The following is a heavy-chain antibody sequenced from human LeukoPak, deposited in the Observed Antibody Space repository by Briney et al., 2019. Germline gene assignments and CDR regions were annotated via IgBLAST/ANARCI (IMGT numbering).Heavy chain of an antibody. J-gene: IGHJ4*02. V-gene: IGHV5-51*01. D-gene: IGHD3-9*01. CDR3: ARRPLLTGKFDY. CDR1: GYTFSSYW. CDR2: IYPGDSDT. Sequence: GESLKISFKGSGYTFSSYWIGWVRQMPGKGLEWMGIIYPGDSDTRYSPSFQGQVTISADKSISTAYLQWSSLKASDTAMYYCARRPLLTGKFDYWGQGTLVTVSS.